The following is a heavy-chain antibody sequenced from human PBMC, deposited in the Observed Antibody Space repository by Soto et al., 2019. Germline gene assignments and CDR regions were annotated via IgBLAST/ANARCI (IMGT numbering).Heavy chain of an antibody. V-gene: IGHV5-51*01. CDR3: ARHYCSSTSCYPVYYYYYGMDV. CDR2: IYPGDSDT. Sequence: PGVSLKISRKGSGYSFTSCWMGRVRQMCGKGLEWIGIIYPGDSDTRYSPSFQGQVTISADKSISTAYLQWSSLKASDTAMYYCARHYCSSTSCYPVYYYYYGMDVWVQVTTVTVSS. D-gene: IGHD2-2*01. J-gene: IGHJ6*02. CDR1: GYSFTSCW.